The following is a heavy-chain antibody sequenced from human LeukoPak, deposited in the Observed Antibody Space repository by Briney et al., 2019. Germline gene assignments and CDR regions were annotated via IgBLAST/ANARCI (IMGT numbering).Heavy chain of an antibody. V-gene: IGHV3-21*06. D-gene: IGHD6-13*01. J-gene: IGHJ4*02. CDR3: AKGGGTGYGSSWYSN. Sequence: GGSLRLSCAASGFTFSDYSMNWVRQTPRKGLEWVSCISGSGSYIYYADSVKGRFTISRDNAKNSLHLQVNSLRPEDTAVYYCAKGGGTGYGSSWYSNWGQGTLVTVSS. CDR2: ISGSGSYI. CDR1: GFTFSDYS.